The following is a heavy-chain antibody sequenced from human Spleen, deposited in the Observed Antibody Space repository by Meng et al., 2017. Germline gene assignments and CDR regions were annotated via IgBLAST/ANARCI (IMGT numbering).Heavy chain of an antibody. D-gene: IGHD4-11*01. J-gene: IGHJ4*02. Sequence: VQIQQWGAGLLKPSETLSLTCAVYGGSISGYYWTWIRQPPGKGLEWIGEINHSGSTTYNPSLESRATISVDTSQNNLSLKLSSVTAADSAVYYCARGPTTMAHDFDYWGQGTLVTVSS. CDR1: GGSISGYY. CDR3: ARGPTTMAHDFDY. V-gene: IGHV4-34*01. CDR2: INHSGST.